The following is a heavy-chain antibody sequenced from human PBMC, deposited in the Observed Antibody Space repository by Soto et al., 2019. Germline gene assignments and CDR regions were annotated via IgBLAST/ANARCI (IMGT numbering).Heavy chain of an antibody. CDR1: GFTFSSYW. V-gene: IGHV3-7*04. D-gene: IGHD6-13*01. CDR2: IKQDGSEK. CDR3: ARVTVTAAVWFDP. J-gene: IGHJ5*02. Sequence: EVQLVESGGGLVQPGGSLRLSCAASGFTFSSYWMTWGRQAPGKGLEWVANIKQDGSEKYYVDSVKGRCTISRDNAKKSLFLQMNSLRAEDPAVYYCARVTVTAAVWFDPWGQGTLVTVS.